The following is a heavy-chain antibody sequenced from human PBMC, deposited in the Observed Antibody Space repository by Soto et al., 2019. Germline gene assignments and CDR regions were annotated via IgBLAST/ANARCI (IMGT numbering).Heavy chain of an antibody. J-gene: IGHJ6*02. CDR1: GFTFSSYA. CDR2: ISYDGSNK. Sequence: GGSLRLSCAASGFTFSSYAMHWVRQAPGKGLEWVAVISYDGSNKYYADSVKGRFTISRDNSKNTLYLQMNSLRAEDTAVYYCARGGNIVVVTATHYYYYGMDVWGQGTTVTVSS. V-gene: IGHV3-30-3*01. D-gene: IGHD2-21*02. CDR3: ARGGNIVVVTATHYYYYGMDV.